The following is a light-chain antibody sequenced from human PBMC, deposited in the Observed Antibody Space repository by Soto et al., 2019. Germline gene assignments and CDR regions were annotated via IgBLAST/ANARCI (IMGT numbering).Light chain of an antibody. CDR3: QQYGRSPP. Sequence: ENLLTQSPDTLSLSAGEIATLFFSASEIINSGYLAWYQQKPGRAPRLLIYGASKRATGIPDRFSGSESGTDFTLTINSLEPEDSAVYYCQQYGRSPPFGQGTRLEIK. CDR1: EIINSGY. V-gene: IGKV3-20*01. CDR2: GAS. J-gene: IGKJ5*01.